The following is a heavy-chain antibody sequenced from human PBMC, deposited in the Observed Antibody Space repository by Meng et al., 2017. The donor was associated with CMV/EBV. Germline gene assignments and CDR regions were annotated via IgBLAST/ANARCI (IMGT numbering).Heavy chain of an antibody. D-gene: IGHD6-13*01. CDR1: GYSISSGYY. CDR2: IYHSGST. J-gene: IGHJ5*02. Sequence: SETLSLTCTVSGYSISSGYYWGWIRQPPGKGLEWIGRIYHSGSTYYNPSLKSRVTISVDTSKNQFSLKLSSVTAADTAVYYCARVSSGGVGAAAMWFDPWGQGTLVTVSS. CDR3: ARVSSGGVGAAAMWFDP. V-gene: IGHV4-38-2*02.